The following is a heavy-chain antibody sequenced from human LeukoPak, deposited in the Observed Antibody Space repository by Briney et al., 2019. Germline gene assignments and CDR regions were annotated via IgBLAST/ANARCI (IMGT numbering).Heavy chain of an antibody. V-gene: IGHV1-2*02. CDR2: TNPNSGDT. D-gene: IGHD7-27*01. Sequence: ASVKVSCKASGYTFTSYGISWVRQAPGQGLEWMGWTNPNSGDTNYAQKFQGRVTMTRDTSINTAYMELSRLTSDDTAVYYCARDQYAWGDALDIWGQGTMVTVSS. CDR1: GYTFTSYG. CDR3: ARDQYAWGDALDI. J-gene: IGHJ3*02.